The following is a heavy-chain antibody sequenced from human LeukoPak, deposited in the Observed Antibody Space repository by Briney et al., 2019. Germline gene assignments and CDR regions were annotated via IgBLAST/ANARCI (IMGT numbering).Heavy chain of an antibody. D-gene: IGHD6-19*01. CDR1: GDSVSSNSAA. CDR2: TYYRSKWYN. J-gene: IGHJ6*02. CDR3: AREGIAVADYYYYYGMDV. V-gene: IGHV6-1*01. Sequence: SQTLSLTCAISGDSVSSNSAAWNWIRQSPSRGLEWLGRTYYRSKWYNDYAVSVKSRITINPVTSKNQFSLQLNSVTPEDTAVYYCAREGIAVADYYYYYGMDVWGQGTTVTVSS.